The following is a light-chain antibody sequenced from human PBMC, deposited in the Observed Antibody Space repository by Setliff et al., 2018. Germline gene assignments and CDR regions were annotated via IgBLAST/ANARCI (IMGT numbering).Light chain of an antibody. J-gene: IGLJ1*01. Sequence: QSALTQTASVSGSPGQSITISCTGTRSDVGGYNYVSWYQQHPGKAPKLMIYEVSNRPSGVSNRFSGSKSGNTASLTISGLQAEDEADYYCTSYTSSSTLYVFGTGTKV. CDR2: EVS. CDR3: TSYTSSSTLYV. CDR1: RSDVGGYNY. V-gene: IGLV2-14*01.